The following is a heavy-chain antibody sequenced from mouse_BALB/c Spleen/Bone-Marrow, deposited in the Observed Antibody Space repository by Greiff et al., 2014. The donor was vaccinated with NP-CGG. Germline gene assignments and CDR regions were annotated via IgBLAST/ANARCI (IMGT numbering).Heavy chain of an antibody. CDR1: GYTFTSYW. Sequence: LQESGAELAKPGASVKMSCKASGYTFTSYWMHWVKQRPGQGLEWIGYINPSTGYTEYNQKFKDKATLTADKSSSTAYMQRSSLTSEASAVYYGARSATMIFAYWGQGTLVTVSA. D-gene: IGHD2-4*01. CDR3: ARSATMIFAY. CDR2: INPSTGYT. V-gene: IGHV1-7*01. J-gene: IGHJ3*01.